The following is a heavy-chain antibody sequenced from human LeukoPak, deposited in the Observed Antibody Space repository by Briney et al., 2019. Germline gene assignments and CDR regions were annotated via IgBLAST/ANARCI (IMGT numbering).Heavy chain of an antibody. D-gene: IGHD3-3*01. J-gene: IGHJ6*03. CDR2: IRYDGSNK. CDR3: AKGDGGDFWSGYSNYYYYMDV. CDR1: GFTFSSYG. V-gene: IGHV3-30*02. Sequence: GGSLRLSCAASGFTFSSYGMHWVRQAPGKGLEWVAFIRYDGSNKYYADSVKGRFTISRDNSKNTLYLQMNSLRAEDTAVYYSAKGDGGDFWSGYSNYYYYMDVWGKGTTVTVSS.